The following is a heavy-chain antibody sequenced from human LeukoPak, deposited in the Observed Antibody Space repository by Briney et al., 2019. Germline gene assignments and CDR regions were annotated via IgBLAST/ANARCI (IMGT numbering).Heavy chain of an antibody. V-gene: IGHV1-69*05. Sequence: SVKVSCKASGGTFSSYAISWVRQAPGQGLEWMGGIIPIFGTANYAQKFQGRVTITTDESTSTAYMELSGLRSEDTAVYYCARVSQRWLHAIDYWGQGTLVTVSS. D-gene: IGHD5-24*01. CDR1: GGTFSSYA. J-gene: IGHJ4*02. CDR3: ARVSQRWLHAIDY. CDR2: IIPIFGTA.